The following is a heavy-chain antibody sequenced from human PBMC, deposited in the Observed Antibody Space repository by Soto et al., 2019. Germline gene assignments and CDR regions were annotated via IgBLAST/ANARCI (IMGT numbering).Heavy chain of an antibody. CDR1: GGSISSGGYY. J-gene: IGHJ3*02. Sequence: TLSLTCTVSGGSISSGGYYWSWIRQHPGKGLEWIGYIYYSGSTYYNPSLKSRVTISVDTSKNQFSLKLSSVTAADTAVYYCARREGDTAMVDAFDTWGQGTMVTVSS. CDR3: ARREGDTAMVDAFDT. CDR2: IYYSGST. D-gene: IGHD5-18*01. V-gene: IGHV4-31*03.